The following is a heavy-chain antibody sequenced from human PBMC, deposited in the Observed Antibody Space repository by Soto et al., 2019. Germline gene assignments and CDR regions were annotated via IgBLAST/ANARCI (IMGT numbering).Heavy chain of an antibody. CDR2: VTDDGGT. D-gene: IGHD2-15*01. Sequence: EVQVFESGGGLVQPGGSLRLSFEGSGFTVSSHAMTWIRQAPGKGPEWVSTVTDDGGTYYADSVKGRFAMCRDTSENTLYLQMNSLGAEDTAAYYCAPHVSCSGGSCQYDAFAIRGQGTMVTVSS. CDR1: GFTVSSHA. J-gene: IGHJ3*02. V-gene: IGHV3-23*01. CDR3: APHVSCSGGSCQYDAFAI.